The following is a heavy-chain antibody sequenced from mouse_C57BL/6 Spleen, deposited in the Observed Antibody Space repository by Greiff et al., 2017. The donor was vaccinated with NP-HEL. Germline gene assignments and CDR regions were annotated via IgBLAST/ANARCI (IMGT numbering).Heavy chain of an antibody. CDR3: AMPHYYAMDY. V-gene: IGHV5-12*01. CDR1: GFTFSDYY. CDR2: ISNGGGST. Sequence: EVKVVESGGGLVQPGGSLKLSCAASGFTFSDYYMYWVRQTPEKRLEWVAYISNGGGSTYYPDTVKGRFTISRDNAKNTLYLQMSRLKSEDTAMYYCAMPHYYAMDYWGQGTSVTVSS. J-gene: IGHJ4*01.